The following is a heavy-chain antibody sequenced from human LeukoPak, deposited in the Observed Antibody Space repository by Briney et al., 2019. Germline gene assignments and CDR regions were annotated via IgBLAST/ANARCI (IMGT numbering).Heavy chain of an antibody. CDR3: ARYGGSISTSLIYF. D-gene: IGHD2-2*01. CDR2: ITGDSAYI. V-gene: IGHV3-21*01. CDR1: GFTFSTYA. J-gene: IGHJ4*01. Sequence: GGSPRLSCAASGFTFSTYAMNWVRQAPGEGLMWVSRITGDSAYIFYAGSVKGRFNISRDNAKNSLYLKKNSLRGGDRGIYLCARYGGSISTSLIYFLGQGTLGTGSS.